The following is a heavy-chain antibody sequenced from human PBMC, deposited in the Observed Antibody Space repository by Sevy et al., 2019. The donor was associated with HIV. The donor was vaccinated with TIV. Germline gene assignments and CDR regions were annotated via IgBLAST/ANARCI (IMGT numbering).Heavy chain of an antibody. CDR2: ISGTGSTI. CDR1: GFTFSSSI. V-gene: IGHV3-48*02. CDR3: AGSDYGDYVGWFDP. D-gene: IGHD4-17*01. J-gene: IGHJ5*02. Sequence: GGSLRLSCVASGFTFSSSIINWVRQAPGKGLEWVSSISGTGSTIYYADSLKGRFTISRDNAKNSLYLQMHSLRDEDTAVYYCAGSDYGDYVGWFDPWGQGTLVTVSS.